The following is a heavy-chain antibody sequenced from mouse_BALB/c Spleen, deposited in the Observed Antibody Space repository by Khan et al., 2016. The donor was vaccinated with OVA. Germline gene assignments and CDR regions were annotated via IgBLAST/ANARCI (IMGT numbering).Heavy chain of an antibody. CDR2: IDPDNGHT. CDR3: PRSFLLYFDF. V-gene: IGHV14-1*02. CDR1: GFNIKDYY. Sequence: VQLQQSGSEVVRPGALVKLSCKASGFNIKDYYIHWVKQRPDQGLEWIGWIDPDNGHTVYDAKFQAKATITADTSSNTAYLHLSSLTSADTAIYYRPRSFLLYFDFWDQGTTLTVSA. J-gene: IGHJ2*01.